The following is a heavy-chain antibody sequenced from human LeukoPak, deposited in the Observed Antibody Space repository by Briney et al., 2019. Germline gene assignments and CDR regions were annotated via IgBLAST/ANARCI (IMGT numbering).Heavy chain of an antibody. CDR3: AKSGGGSGYYYMDV. D-gene: IGHD1-26*01. CDR1: GFIFSSYA. J-gene: IGHJ6*03. CDR2: ISAGGGT. V-gene: IGHV3-23*01. Sequence: GGSLRLSCAASGFIFSSYAMSWVRQAPGKGLEWVSAISAGGGTHHADSVKGRLTISRDNSKDTLYLQMNSLRAEDTAVYYCAKSGGGSGYYYMDVWGKGTTVTVSS.